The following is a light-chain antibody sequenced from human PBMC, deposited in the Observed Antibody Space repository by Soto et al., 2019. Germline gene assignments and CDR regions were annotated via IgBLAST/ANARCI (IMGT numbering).Light chain of an antibody. CDR1: SNDIGAYNY. CDR2: DVS. Sequence: QSALTQPASVSGSPGQSVTISCTGTSNDIGAYNYVSWYQQHPGQAPKLMIYDVSSRPSGVSNRLSGSRSGNTASLTISGIQAEDEADYYCSSYTTTKIVIFGGVTKLTVL. CDR3: SSYTTTKIVI. V-gene: IGLV2-14*01. J-gene: IGLJ2*01.